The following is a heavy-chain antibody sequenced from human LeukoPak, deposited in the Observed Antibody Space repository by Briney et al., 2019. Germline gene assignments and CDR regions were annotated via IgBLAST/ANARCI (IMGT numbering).Heavy chain of an antibody. CDR3: TRNPDGRNWFDP. J-gene: IGHJ5*02. D-gene: IGHD1-14*01. Sequence: GGSLRLSCEVSGLTFSNVWMHWVRQTPGQGLVWVCRINTAGSTVYADPVKGRFTISRDNRKNTLYLQMNSLRVEDTAMYYCTRNPDGRNWFDPWGQGTLVTVSS. CDR1: GLTFSNVW. V-gene: IGHV3-74*01. CDR2: INTAGST.